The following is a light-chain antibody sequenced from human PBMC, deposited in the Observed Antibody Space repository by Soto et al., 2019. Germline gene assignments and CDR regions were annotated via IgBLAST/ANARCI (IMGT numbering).Light chain of an antibody. V-gene: IGKV1-13*02. Sequence: ASQVTRGPCSLPASVGDRVTITCRASQGISSALAWYQPRPGKDAKLLIYDASSSESGAPSRFSGSGSGTEFTLTISNMQPEDFATSYCPQLHRLRTFGQGTKV. CDR3: PQLHRLRT. CDR1: QGISSA. CDR2: DAS. J-gene: IGKJ1*01.